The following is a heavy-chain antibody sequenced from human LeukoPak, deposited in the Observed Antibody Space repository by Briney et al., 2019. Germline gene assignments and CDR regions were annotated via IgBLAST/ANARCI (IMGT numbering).Heavy chain of an antibody. CDR1: GGSISSNTYF. V-gene: IGHV4-39*01. J-gene: IGHJ4*02. CDR3: ARLAYCSGGSCHHDY. CDR2: IYYSGST. Sequence: SETLSLTCTVSGGSISSNTYFWAWIRQPPGKGLEWIGTIYYSGSTYYNPSLNSRVTISVDTSKNQFSVKVTSVTAADTAVYYCARLAYCSGGSCHHDYWGQGTLVTVSS. D-gene: IGHD2-15*01.